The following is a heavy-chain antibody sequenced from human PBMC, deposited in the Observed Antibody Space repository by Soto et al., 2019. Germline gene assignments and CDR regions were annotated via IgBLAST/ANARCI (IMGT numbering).Heavy chain of an antibody. CDR3: ARGDRGGYALKFDP. CDR1: GGTFSSYA. D-gene: IGHD5-12*01. Sequence: SVKVSCKASGGTFSSYAISWVRQAPGQGLEWMGGIIPIFGTANYAQKFQGRVTITADESTSTAYMELSSLRSEDTAVYYCARGDRGGYALKFDPWGQGTLVTVAS. V-gene: IGHV1-69*13. CDR2: IIPIFGTA. J-gene: IGHJ5*02.